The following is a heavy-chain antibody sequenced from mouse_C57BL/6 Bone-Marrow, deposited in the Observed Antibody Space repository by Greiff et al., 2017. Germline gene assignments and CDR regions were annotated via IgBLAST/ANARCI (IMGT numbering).Heavy chain of an antibody. CDR3: TLPAYFDY. CDR2: IDPENGDT. D-gene: IGHD5-5*01. Sequence: DVQLQESGAELVRPGASVKLSCTASGFNIKDDYMHWVKQRPEQGLEWIGWIDPENGDTEYASKFQGKATITADTSSNTAYLQLSSLTSEDTAVYYYTLPAYFDYWGQGTTLTVSS. V-gene: IGHV14-4*01. J-gene: IGHJ2*01. CDR1: GFNIKDDY.